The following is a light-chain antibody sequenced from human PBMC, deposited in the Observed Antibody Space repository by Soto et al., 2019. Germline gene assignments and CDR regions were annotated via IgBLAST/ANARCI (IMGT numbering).Light chain of an antibody. V-gene: IGKV3-11*01. CDR2: DAS. J-gene: IGKJ5*01. CDR3: QQRMNWPLT. Sequence: EIVLTQSPATLSLSPGERATLSCSASQSVSSYLLWYQQKPGQTPRLLIYDASNRATGIPARFSGSGSETDFTLTISSLEPEDFAVYYCQQRMNWPLTFGQGTRLEIK. CDR1: QSVSSY.